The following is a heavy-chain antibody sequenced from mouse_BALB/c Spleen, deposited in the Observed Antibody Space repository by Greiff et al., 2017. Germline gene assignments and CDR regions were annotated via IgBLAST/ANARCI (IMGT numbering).Heavy chain of an antibody. D-gene: IGHD2-3*01. Sequence: VQLKQSGPGLVKPSQSLSLTCTVTGYSITSDYAWNWIRQFPGNKLEWMGYISYSGSTSYNPSLKSRISITRDTSKNQFFLQLNSVTTEDTATYYCARSRWLLYAMDYWGQGTSVTVSS. V-gene: IGHV3-2*02. CDR1: GYSITSDYA. J-gene: IGHJ4*01. CDR2: ISYSGST. CDR3: ARSRWLLYAMDY.